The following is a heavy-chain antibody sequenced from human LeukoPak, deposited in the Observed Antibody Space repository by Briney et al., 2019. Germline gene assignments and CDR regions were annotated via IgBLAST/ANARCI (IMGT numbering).Heavy chain of an antibody. V-gene: IGHV3-30-3*01. Sequence: GGSLRLSCAASGFTFSSYAMHWVRQAPGKGLEWVAVISYDGSNKYYADSVKGRFTISRDNSKNTLYLQMNSLRAEDTAVYYCAGEMATMQDGMDVWGQGTTVTVSS. CDR3: AGEMATMQDGMDV. J-gene: IGHJ6*02. CDR1: GFTFSSYA. CDR2: ISYDGSNK. D-gene: IGHD5-24*01.